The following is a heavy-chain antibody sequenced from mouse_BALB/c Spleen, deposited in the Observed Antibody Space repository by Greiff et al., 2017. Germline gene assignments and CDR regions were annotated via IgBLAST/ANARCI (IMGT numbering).Heavy chain of an antibody. CDR2: ISYSGST. V-gene: IGHV3-8*02. J-gene: IGHJ3*01. CDR3: ARYFTYDGYSAWFAY. Sequence: DVQLVESGPSLVKPSQTLSLTCSVTGDSITSGYWNWIRKFPGNKLEYMGYISYSGSTYYNPSLKSRISITRDTSKNQYYLQLNSVTTEDTATYYCARYFTYDGYSAWFAYWGQGTLVTVSA. D-gene: IGHD2-3*01. CDR1: GDSITSGY.